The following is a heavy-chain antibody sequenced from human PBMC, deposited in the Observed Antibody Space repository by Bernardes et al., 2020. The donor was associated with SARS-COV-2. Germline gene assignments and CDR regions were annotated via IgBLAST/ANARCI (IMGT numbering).Heavy chain of an antibody. Sequence: SVKVSCKASGGTFSSYAISWVRQAPGQGLEWMGGIIPIFGTANYAQKFQGRVTITADDSTSTAYMELSSLRSEDTAVYYCARAAWSRCSSTSCYVDYYYYGMDVWGQGTTVTVSS. D-gene: IGHD2-2*01. CDR1: GGTFSSYA. V-gene: IGHV1-69*13. CDR3: ARAAWSRCSSTSCYVDYYYYGMDV. J-gene: IGHJ6*02. CDR2: IIPIFGTA.